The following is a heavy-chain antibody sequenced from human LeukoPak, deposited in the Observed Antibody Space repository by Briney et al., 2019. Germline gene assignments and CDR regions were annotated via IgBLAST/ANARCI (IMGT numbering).Heavy chain of an antibody. CDR2: INHSGST. D-gene: IGHD6-13*01. CDR3: ARGPCIAAAGFNDTEYFQH. V-gene: IGHV4-34*01. J-gene: IGHJ1*01. Sequence: SETLSLTCAVYGGSFSGYYRSWIRQPPGKGLEWIGEINHSGSTNYNPSLKSRVTISVDTSKNQFSLKLSSVTAADTAVYYCARGPCIAAAGFNDTEYFQHWGQGTLVTVSS. CDR1: GGSFSGYY.